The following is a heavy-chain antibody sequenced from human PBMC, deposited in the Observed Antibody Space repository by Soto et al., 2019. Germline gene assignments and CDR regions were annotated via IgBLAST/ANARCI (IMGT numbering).Heavy chain of an antibody. CDR1: GFALNTYD. V-gene: IGHV3-48*03. J-gene: IGHJ3*02. Sequence: EEQLVESGGGLVQPGGSLRLSCTSSGFALNTYDMNWVRQAPGKDLEWISHIATGGDRIYYADSVKGRFTISRDNARNSLYLQMNSLRDDDTALYYCAGERVMMYAPYDAFNMWGQGTLVTVSS. CDR2: IATGGDRI. CDR3: AGERVMMYAPYDAFNM. D-gene: IGHD2-8*01.